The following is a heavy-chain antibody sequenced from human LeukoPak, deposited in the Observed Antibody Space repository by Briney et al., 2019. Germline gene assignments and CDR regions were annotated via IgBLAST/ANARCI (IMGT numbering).Heavy chain of an antibody. V-gene: IGHV3-53*01. J-gene: IGHJ6*03. Sequence: GGSLRLSCAASGFTVSSNYMSWVRQAPGKGLEWVSVIYSGGSTYYADSVKGRFTISRDSSKNTLYLQMNSLRAEDTAVYYCARVLSGRGSLYSYYYYMDVWGKGTTVTISS. CDR2: IYSGGST. CDR3: ARVLSGRGSLYSYYYYMDV. CDR1: GFTVSSNY. D-gene: IGHD3-10*01.